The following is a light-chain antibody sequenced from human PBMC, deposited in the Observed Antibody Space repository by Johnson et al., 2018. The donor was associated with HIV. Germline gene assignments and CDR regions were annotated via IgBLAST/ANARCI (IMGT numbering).Light chain of an antibody. J-gene: IGLJ1*01. CDR1: SSNIGNNY. V-gene: IGLV1-51*02. Sequence: QSVLTQPPSVSAAPGQKVTISCSGSSSNIGNNYVSWYQQLPGTAPKLVMHENNKRPSGIPDRFSGSKSGTSATLGITGLQTGDEADYYCGTWDSSLSALYVFGTGTKVTVL. CDR3: GTWDSSLSALYV. CDR2: ENN.